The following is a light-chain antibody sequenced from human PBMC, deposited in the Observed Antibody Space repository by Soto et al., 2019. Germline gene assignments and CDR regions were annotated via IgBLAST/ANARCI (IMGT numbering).Light chain of an antibody. CDR2: GAS. CDR3: QQFRSSPLT. J-gene: IGKJ4*01. V-gene: IGKV3-20*01. Sequence: EIVLTQSPGTLSLSLGERATLSCRARQSISINYLAWYQQKPGQAPRLLIYGASSRASGIPDRFSGSGSGTDFTLTISRVEPEDFAVYYCQQFRSSPLTFGGGTKVDIK. CDR1: QSISINY.